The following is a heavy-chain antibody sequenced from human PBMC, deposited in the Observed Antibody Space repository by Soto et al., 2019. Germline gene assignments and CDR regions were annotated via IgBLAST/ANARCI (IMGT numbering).Heavy chain of an antibody. J-gene: IGHJ5*02. Sequence: QVQLQESGPGLVKPSQTLSLTCTVSGGSISSGGYYWSWIRQHPGKGLEWIGYIYYRGSTYYNPSLQSRVTISVDTSKNQFSLKLSSVTAADTAVYYCAREWVAAAGKRGNWFDPWGQGTLVTVSS. D-gene: IGHD6-13*01. CDR2: IYYRGST. CDR3: AREWVAAAGKRGNWFDP. V-gene: IGHV4-31*03. CDR1: GGSISSGGYY.